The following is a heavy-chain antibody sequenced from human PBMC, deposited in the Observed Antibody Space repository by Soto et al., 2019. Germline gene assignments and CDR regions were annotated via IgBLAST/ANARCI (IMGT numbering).Heavy chain of an antibody. V-gene: IGHV3-15*07. CDR1: GFTFNGAW. D-gene: IGHD5-12*01. CDR3: SADLPDWGAYAFDY. CDR2: VKSKVDGGSI. Sequence: ESGGGLVAPGGSLRLSCAASGFTFNGAWMNWVRQAPGKGLEWVGRVKSKVDGGSIDYAAPVRGRFTISRDDSRNTVDLQMNSLSAEDSAMYYCSADLPDWGAYAFDYWGQGTLVTVSS. J-gene: IGHJ4*02.